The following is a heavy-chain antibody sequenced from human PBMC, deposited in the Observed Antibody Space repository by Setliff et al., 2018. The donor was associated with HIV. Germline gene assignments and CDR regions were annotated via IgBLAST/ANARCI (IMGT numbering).Heavy chain of an antibody. CDR3: ARFQAWQLGRRGGYYSYMDV. D-gene: IGHD1-1*01. V-gene: IGHV4-59*01. Sequence: SETLSLTCTVSGGSISGYYWSWVRQPPEKRLELIGSIHYSGSSDYNPSIKSRITISVDMSRNQFSLVLSSVTAADTAVYYCARFQAWQLGRRGGYYSYMDVWGKGTTVTVSS. J-gene: IGHJ6*03. CDR2: IHYSGSS. CDR1: GGSISGYY.